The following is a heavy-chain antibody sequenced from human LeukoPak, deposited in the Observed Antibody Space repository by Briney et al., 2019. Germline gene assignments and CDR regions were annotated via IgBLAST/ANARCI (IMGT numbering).Heavy chain of an antibody. CDR3: ARGAGLYSSGWYVRPFDY. CDR2: INPNSGGT. V-gene: IGHV1-2*04. J-gene: IGHJ4*02. D-gene: IGHD6-19*01. Sequence: ASVKVSCKASGYTFTGYYMHWVRQASGQGLEWMGWINPNSGGTNYAQKFQGWVTMTRDTSISTAYMELSRLRSDDTAVYYCARGAGLYSSGWYVRPFDYWGQGTLVTVSS. CDR1: GYTFTGYY.